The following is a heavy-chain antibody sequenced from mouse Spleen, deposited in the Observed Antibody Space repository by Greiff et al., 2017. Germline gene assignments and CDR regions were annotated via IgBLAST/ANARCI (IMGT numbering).Heavy chain of an antibody. Sequence: EVMLVESGGGLVQPGGSRKLSCAASGFTFSSFGMHWVRQAPEKGLEWVAYISSGSSTIYYADTVKGRFTISRDNPKNTLFLQMTSLRSEDTAMYYCTRSARIWYFDVWGAGTTVTVSS. CDR1: GFTFSSFG. CDR2: ISSGSSTI. CDR3: TRSARIWYFDV. J-gene: IGHJ1*01. V-gene: IGHV5-17*02.